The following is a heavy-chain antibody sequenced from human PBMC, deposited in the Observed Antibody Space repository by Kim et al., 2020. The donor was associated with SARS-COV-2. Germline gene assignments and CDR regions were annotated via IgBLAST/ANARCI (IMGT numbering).Heavy chain of an antibody. Sequence: GGSLRLSCAASGFSFSSYAMTWVRQAPGKGLEWVSGISGIGDDTYYADSVKGRFTIFRDNSKDTLYLQMNSLRAEDTALYYCAKAGYFGSGTYTQYYFDYCGQGTLITVSS. J-gene: IGHJ4*02. V-gene: IGHV3-23*01. CDR3: AKAGYFGSGTYTQYYFDY. CDR1: GFSFSSYA. CDR2: ISGIGDDT. D-gene: IGHD3-10*01.